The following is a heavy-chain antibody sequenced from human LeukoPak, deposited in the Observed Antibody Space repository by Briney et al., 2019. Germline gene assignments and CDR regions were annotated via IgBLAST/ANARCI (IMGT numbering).Heavy chain of an antibody. CDR3: ARQGATSYYDILTGSPYGMDV. V-gene: IGHV4-59*08. D-gene: IGHD3-9*01. CDR2: IYYSGST. Sequence: KPSETLSLTCTVSGGSISSYYWSWIRQPPGKGLEWIGYIYYSGSTNYNPSLKSRVTISVDTSKNQFSLKLSSVTAADTAVYYCARQGATSYYDILTGSPYGMDVWGQGTTVTVSS. CDR1: GGSISSYY. J-gene: IGHJ6*02.